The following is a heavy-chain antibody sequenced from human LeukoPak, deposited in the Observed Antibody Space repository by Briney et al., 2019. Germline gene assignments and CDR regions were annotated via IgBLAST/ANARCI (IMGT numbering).Heavy chain of an antibody. CDR3: AKDIGSSVLGLFDP. Sequence: GGSLRLSCAASGFTFDDYAMHWVRQAPGKGLEWVSGISWNSGSIGYADSVKGRFIISRDNAKNSLYLQMNSLRAEDTALYYCAKDIGSSVLGLFDPWGQGTLVTVSS. J-gene: IGHJ5*02. V-gene: IGHV3-9*01. CDR2: ISWNSGSI. CDR1: GFTFDDYA. D-gene: IGHD5/OR15-5a*01.